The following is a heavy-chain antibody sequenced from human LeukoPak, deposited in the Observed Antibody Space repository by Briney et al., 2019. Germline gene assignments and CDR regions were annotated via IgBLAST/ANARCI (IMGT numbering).Heavy chain of an antibody. Sequence: SETLSLTCTVSGGSISSSSYYWGWIRQPPGKGLEWIGSIYYSGSTYYNPSLKSRVTISVDTSKNQFSLKLSSVTAADTAVYYCARLESIDYYYDSSGYPIPKQFDYWGQGTLVTVSS. CDR3: ARLESIDYYYDSSGYPIPKQFDY. D-gene: IGHD3-22*01. CDR1: GGSISSSSYY. V-gene: IGHV4-39*01. CDR2: IYYSGST. J-gene: IGHJ4*02.